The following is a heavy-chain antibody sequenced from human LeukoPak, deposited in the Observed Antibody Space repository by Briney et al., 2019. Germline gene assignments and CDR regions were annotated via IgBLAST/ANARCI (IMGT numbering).Heavy chain of an antibody. Sequence: GGSLRLSCAASGFTFSNFGLSWVRQAPGKGLEWVSIISGSGGVTFYADSVRGRFTVPRDNSKNTLYLQMNTLRAEDTAVYYCAKVPKYCGGDCYSYLDYWGQGTLVTVSS. CDR2: ISGSGGVT. CDR3: AKVPKYCGGDCYSYLDY. D-gene: IGHD2-21*02. V-gene: IGHV3-23*01. CDR1: GFTFSNFG. J-gene: IGHJ4*02.